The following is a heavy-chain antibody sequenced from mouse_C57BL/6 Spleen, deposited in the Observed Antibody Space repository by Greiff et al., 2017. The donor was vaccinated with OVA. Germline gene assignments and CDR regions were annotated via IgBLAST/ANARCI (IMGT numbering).Heavy chain of an antibody. D-gene: IGHD2-1*01. CDR3: ARGGYGNFFAY. Sequence: EVMLVESGGGLVKPGGSLKLSCAASGFTFSDYGMHWVRQAPEKGLEWVAYISSGSSTIYYADTVKGRFTISRDNAKNTLFLQMTSLRSEDTAMYYCARGGYGNFFAYWGQGTLVTVSA. CDR2: ISSGSSTI. CDR1: GFTFSDYG. J-gene: IGHJ3*01. V-gene: IGHV5-17*01.